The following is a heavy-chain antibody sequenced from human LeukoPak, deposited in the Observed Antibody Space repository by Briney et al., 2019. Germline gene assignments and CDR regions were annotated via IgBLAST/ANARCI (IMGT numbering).Heavy chain of an antibody. Sequence: SVKVSCKASGGTFSSYAISWVRQAPGQGLEWMGGIIPIFGTANYAQKFQGRVTITTDESTSTAYMELSSLRSEETAVYYCARGAAYYYDSRGYYFRGDYYYYYMDVWAKGPRSPSP. CDR1: GGTFSSYA. J-gene: IGHJ6*03. CDR3: ARGAAYYYDSRGYYFRGDYYYYYMDV. CDR2: IIPIFGTA. D-gene: IGHD3-22*01. V-gene: IGHV1-69*05.